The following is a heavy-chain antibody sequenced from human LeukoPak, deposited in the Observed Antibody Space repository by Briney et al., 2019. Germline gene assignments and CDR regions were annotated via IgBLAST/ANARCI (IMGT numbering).Heavy chain of an antibody. D-gene: IGHD3-22*01. Sequence: SETLSLTCAVYGGSFSGYYWSWIRQPPGKGLEWIGENNHSGSTTYNPSLKSRVTISVDTSKNQFSLKLSSVTAADTAVYYCARGLWYYDSRNYFAYWGQGTLVTVSS. J-gene: IGHJ4*02. V-gene: IGHV4-34*01. CDR2: NNHSGST. CDR3: ARGLWYYDSRNYFAY. CDR1: GGSFSGYY.